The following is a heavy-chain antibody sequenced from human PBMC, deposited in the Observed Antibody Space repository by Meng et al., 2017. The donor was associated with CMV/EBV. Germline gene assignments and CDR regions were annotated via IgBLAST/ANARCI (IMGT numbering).Heavy chain of an antibody. CDR1: GYTFASYG. CDR3: ARAWVGEEYYFDY. CDR2: ISDYNGNI. Sequence: QFQFCKPGAAGRRPGASVKVSCKDSGYTFASYGTSWVRSGTGKGLDWMGWISDYNGNINYAQKIKGRGTMTTDIPKGTAYMELRSQRSDDTAVYYCARAWVGEEYYFDYWGQGTLVTVSS. V-gene: IGHV1-18*01. J-gene: IGHJ4*02. D-gene: IGHD3-10*01.